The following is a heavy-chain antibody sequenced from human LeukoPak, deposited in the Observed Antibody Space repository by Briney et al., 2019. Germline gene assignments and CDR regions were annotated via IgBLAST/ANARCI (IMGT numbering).Heavy chain of an antibody. J-gene: IGHJ6*03. CDR1: GFTFSSYG. CDR3: AKEGIPLWCSSTSCYDYYYYMDV. D-gene: IGHD2-2*01. CDR2: IRYDGSSK. V-gene: IGHV3-30*02. Sequence: PGGSLRLSCAASGFTFSSYGMHWVRQAPGKGLEWVAFIRYDGSSKYYADSVKGRFTISRDNSKNTLYLQMNSLRAEDTAVYYCAKEGIPLWCSSTSCYDYYYYMDVWGKGTTVTVSS.